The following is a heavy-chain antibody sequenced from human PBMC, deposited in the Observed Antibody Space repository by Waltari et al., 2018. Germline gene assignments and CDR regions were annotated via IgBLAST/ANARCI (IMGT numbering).Heavy chain of an antibody. J-gene: IGHJ4*02. V-gene: IGHV4-34*01. CDR3: ARGRSPGQYYDFWSGTIGRVGYFDY. D-gene: IGHD3-3*01. CDR1: GGSFSGYY. Sequence: QVQLQQWGAGLLKPSETLSPTCAVYGGSFSGYYWSWIRQPPGKGLEWIGEINHSGSTNYNPSLKSRVTISVDTSKNQFSLKLSSVTAADTAVYYCARGRSPGQYYDFWSGTIGRVGYFDYWGQGTLVTVSS. CDR2: INHSGST.